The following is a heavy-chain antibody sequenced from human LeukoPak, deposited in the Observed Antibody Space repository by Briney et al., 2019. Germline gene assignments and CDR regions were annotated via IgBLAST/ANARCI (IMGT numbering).Heavy chain of an antibody. CDR2: INHSGST. CDR1: GGSFSGYY. D-gene: IGHD3-22*01. V-gene: IGHV4-34*01. Sequence: KSSETLSLTCAVYGGSFSGYYWSWIRQPPGKGLEWIGEINHSGSTNCNPSLKSRVTISVDTSKNQFSLKLSSVTAADTAVYYCARGGLIVVAPGYFDYWGQGTLVTVSS. J-gene: IGHJ4*02. CDR3: ARGGLIVVAPGYFDY.